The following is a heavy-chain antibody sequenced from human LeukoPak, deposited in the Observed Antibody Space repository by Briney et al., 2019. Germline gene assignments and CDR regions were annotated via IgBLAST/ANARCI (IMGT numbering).Heavy chain of an antibody. D-gene: IGHD3-10*01. Sequence: ASVKVSCKASGYTFTGYYMHWVRQAPGQGLEWMGWINPNSGGTNYAQKFQGRVTMTRDTSISTAYMELSRPRSDDTAVYYCASGLGAGSGTDYYYYGMDVWGQGATVTVSS. CDR1: GYTFTGYY. V-gene: IGHV1-2*02. J-gene: IGHJ6*02. CDR2: INPNSGGT. CDR3: ASGLGAGSGTDYYYYGMDV.